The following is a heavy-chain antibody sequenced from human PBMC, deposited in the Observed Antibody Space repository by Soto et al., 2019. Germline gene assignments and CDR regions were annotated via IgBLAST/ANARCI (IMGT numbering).Heavy chain of an antibody. Sequence: PSETLSLTCTVSGGSISSDDWSWIWLPPGKGLELIGIVYYSGSSNYNHSLNSRVTISVDTAKNQNSLKLSSVTAAATAAAECARAVKWYYGFGSCSSQYYSGMDDWGQGTPVTVSS. CDR3: ARAVKWYYGFGSCSSQYYSGMDD. CDR1: GGSISSDD. CDR2: VYYSGSS. J-gene: IGHJ6*02. D-gene: IGHD3-3*01. V-gene: IGHV4-59*01.